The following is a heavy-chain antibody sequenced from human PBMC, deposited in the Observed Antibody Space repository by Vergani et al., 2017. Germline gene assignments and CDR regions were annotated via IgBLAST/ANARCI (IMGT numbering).Heavy chain of an antibody. D-gene: IGHD2-15*01. J-gene: IGHJ5*02. CDR1: GYTFTSYG. CDR2: ISAYNGNT. V-gene: IGHV1-18*01. CDR3: ARRPRLILGYCSGGSCYGKPNWFDP. Sequence: QVQLVQSGAEVKKPGASVKVSCKASGYTFTSYGISWVRQAPGQGLEWMGWISAYNGNTNYAQKLQGRVTMTTDTSTSTAYMELRSLRADDTAVYYCARRPRLILGYCSGGSCYGKPNWFDPWGQGTLVTVSS.